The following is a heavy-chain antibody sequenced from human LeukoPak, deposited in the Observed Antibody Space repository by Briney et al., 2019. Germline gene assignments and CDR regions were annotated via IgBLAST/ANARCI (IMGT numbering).Heavy chain of an antibody. CDR3: ARGSGGNYDILTGYGDY. V-gene: IGHV3-74*01. CDR2: INSDGSST. J-gene: IGHJ4*02. D-gene: IGHD3-9*01. CDR1: GFTFSSYW. Sequence: GGSLRLSCAASGFTFSSYWMHWVRQAPGKGLVWVSRINSDGSSTSYADSVKGRFTISRDNAKNTLYLQMNSLRAEDTAVYYCARGSGGNYDILTGYGDYWGQGTLVTVSS.